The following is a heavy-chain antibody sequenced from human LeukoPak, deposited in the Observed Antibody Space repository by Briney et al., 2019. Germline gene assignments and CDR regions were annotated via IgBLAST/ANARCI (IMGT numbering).Heavy chain of an antibody. CDR1: GFTFSNYA. V-gene: IGHV3-23*01. CDR2: CGTDGDT. Sequence: GGSLRLSCSASGFTFSNYAMNRVRQAPGMGLEWVAACGTDGDTYYAGSVRGRFTISRDNAKNTVYLQMNSLRAEDTALYFCARENRTFDPWGQGTLVTVSS. J-gene: IGHJ5*02. D-gene: IGHD1/OR15-1a*01. CDR3: ARENRTFDP.